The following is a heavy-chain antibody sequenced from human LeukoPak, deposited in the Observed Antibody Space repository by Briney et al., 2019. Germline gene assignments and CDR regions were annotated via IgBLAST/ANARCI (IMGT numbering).Heavy chain of an antibody. Sequence: GGSLRLSCAASGFTFSSHWMHWVRQAPGKGLVWVSRIDSHGTSTIDADSAKGRFTVSRDNAKNTLYLQMNSLRAEDTAVYYCAREGYGLGNYPFDYWGQGTLVTVSS. CDR3: AREGYGLGNYPFDY. CDR2: IDSHGTST. D-gene: IGHD3-10*01. J-gene: IGHJ4*02. CDR1: GFTFSSHW. V-gene: IGHV3-74*01.